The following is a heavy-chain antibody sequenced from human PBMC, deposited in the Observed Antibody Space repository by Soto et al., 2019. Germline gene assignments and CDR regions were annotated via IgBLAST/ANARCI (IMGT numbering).Heavy chain of an antibody. D-gene: IGHD6-6*01. Sequence: GGSLRLSCAASGFTFSSYAMSWVRQAPGKGLEWVSAISGSGGSTYYADSVKGRFTISRDNSRNTLYLQMNSLRAEDTAVYYCAKAGYSSSSYYYYGMDVWGQRTTVTVSS. V-gene: IGHV3-23*01. CDR1: GFTFSSYA. CDR3: AKAGYSSSSYYYYGMDV. J-gene: IGHJ6*02. CDR2: ISGSGGST.